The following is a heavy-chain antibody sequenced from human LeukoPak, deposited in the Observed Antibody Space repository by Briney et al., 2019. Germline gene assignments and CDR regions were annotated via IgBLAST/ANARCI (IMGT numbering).Heavy chain of an antibody. D-gene: IGHD4-17*01. CDR3: ARTQLLLYGDYGYYFDY. Sequence: ASVKVSCKASGYTFTSYGISWVRQAPGQGLEWMGWISAYNGNTNYAQKLQGRVTMTTDTSTSTAYMELRSLRSDDTAVYYCARTQLLLYGDYGYYFDYRGQGTLVTVSS. V-gene: IGHV1-18*01. CDR1: GYTFTSYG. J-gene: IGHJ4*02. CDR2: ISAYNGNT.